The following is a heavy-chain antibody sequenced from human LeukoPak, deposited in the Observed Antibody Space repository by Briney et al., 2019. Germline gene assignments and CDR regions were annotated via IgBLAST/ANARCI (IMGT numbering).Heavy chain of an antibody. CDR1: GFTFSSYW. Sequence: GGSLRLSCAASGFTFSSYWMHWVRQVPGKGLVWVAHINNPGTGTTYADAVKGRFTISRDNAKNTLYLQMNGLRADDTAMYYCARGSGGFDYWGQGTLITVSS. CDR3: ARGSGGFDY. D-gene: IGHD3-3*01. J-gene: IGHJ4*02. CDR2: INNPGTGT. V-gene: IGHV3-74*01.